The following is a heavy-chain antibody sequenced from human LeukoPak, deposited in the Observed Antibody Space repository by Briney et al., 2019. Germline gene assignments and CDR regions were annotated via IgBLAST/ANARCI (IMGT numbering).Heavy chain of an antibody. J-gene: IGHJ5*02. D-gene: IGHD4-23*01. Sequence: SATLSLTCTVCGGSISSDYWSWIRQPPGKGLEWIGYIYYSGSTNYNPSLKSRVTISVDTSKNQFSLKLSSVTAADTAVYYCARNGGNSVLNWFDPWGQGTLVTVSS. V-gene: IGHV4-59*12. CDR1: GGSISSDY. CDR3: ARNGGNSVLNWFDP. CDR2: IYYSGST.